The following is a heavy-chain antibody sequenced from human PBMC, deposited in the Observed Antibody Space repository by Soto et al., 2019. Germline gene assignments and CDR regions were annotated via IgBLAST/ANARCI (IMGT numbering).Heavy chain of an antibody. CDR2: IIPIFGTA. Sequence: SVKVSCKASGGTFSSYAISWVRQAPGQGLEWMGGIIPIFGTANYAQKFQGRVTITADESTSTAYMELSSLRSEDTAVYYCARVHASSGYHFDYWGQGTLVTVSS. CDR3: ARVHASSGYHFDY. J-gene: IGHJ4*02. V-gene: IGHV1-69*13. D-gene: IGHD3-22*01. CDR1: GGTFSSYA.